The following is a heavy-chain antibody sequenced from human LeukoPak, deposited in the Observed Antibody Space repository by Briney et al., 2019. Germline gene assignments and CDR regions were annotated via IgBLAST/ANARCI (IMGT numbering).Heavy chain of an antibody. J-gene: IGHJ4*02. CDR3: ATEGSGWSTLAY. CDR2: ISPQKGDT. D-gene: IGHD6-19*01. V-gene: IGHV1-18*01. CDR1: GYIFTTYV. Sequence: ASVKASCKASGYIFTTYVINCVRQAPGQRLEWMGWISPQKGDTKYAQKVQGRVTLTTDTSTDTAYMELRSLRSDDTAVYYCATEGSGWSTLAYWGQGTLVTVYS.